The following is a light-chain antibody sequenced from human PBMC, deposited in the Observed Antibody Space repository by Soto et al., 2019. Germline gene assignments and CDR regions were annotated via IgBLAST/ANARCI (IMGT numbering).Light chain of an antibody. Sequence: QSVLTQPPSVSGAPGQRVTISCSGSSSSVGGDFAVHWYQQVPGTAPKLLIYNFNKRPSGVPDRFSGSMSGTSASLAISGLQSEDEADYYCQAYDSSLSGNVVFGGGTKLTVL. V-gene: IGLV1-40*01. CDR1: SSSVGGDFA. CDR3: QAYDSSLSGNVV. CDR2: NFN. J-gene: IGLJ2*01.